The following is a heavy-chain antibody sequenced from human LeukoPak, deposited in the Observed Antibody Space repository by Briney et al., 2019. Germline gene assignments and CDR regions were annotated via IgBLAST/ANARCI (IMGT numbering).Heavy chain of an antibody. V-gene: IGHV1-46*01. Sequence: ASVKVSCKASGYTFTSYYMHWVRQAPGQGLEWVGIINPSGGSTSYAQKFPGRVTMTRDMSTSTVYMELGSLRSEDTAVYYCARSFGYSSGWARDDYWGQGTLVTVSS. CDR1: GYTFTSYY. J-gene: IGHJ4*02. CDR3: ARSFGYSSGWARDDY. CDR2: INPSGGST. D-gene: IGHD6-19*01.